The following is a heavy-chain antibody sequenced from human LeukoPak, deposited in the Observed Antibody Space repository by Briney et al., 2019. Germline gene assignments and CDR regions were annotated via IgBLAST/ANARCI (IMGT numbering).Heavy chain of an antibody. CDR3: ARDLRYGAAALGY. J-gene: IGHJ4*02. CDR1: GFTFSSSA. V-gene: IGHV3-20*04. CDR2: INWNGGST. Sequence: GGSLRLSCAASGFTFSSSAMTWVRQAPGKGLEWVSGINWNGGSTGYADSVKGRFTISRDNAKNSLYPQMNSLRAEDTALYYCARDLRYGAAALGYWGQGTLVTVSS. D-gene: IGHD6-13*01.